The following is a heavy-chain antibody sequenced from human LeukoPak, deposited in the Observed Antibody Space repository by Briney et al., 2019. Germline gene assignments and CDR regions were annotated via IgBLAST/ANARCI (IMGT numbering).Heavy chain of an antibody. CDR1: GGSISSSNW. D-gene: IGHD3-3*01. CDR3: ARGIAYDFWTPPTSYYMDV. Sequence: PSETLSLTCAVSGGSISSSNWWSWVRQPPGKGLEWIGEIYHSGSTNYNPSLKSRVTISVDKSKNQFSLKLSSVTAADTAVYYCARGIAYDFWTPPTSYYMDVWGKGTTVTVSS. V-gene: IGHV4-4*02. J-gene: IGHJ6*03. CDR2: IYHSGST.